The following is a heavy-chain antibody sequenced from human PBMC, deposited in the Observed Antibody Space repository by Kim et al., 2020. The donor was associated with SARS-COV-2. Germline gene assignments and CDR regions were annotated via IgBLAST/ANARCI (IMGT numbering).Heavy chain of an antibody. CDR2: IKQAGSEK. CDR3: AKAPRSTSSARFDP. Sequence: GGSLRLSCAASGFTFSSYWMSWVRQTPGKGLQWVANIKQAGSEKSYLDSVKGRFTISRDNAKNSLYLQMNSLRGDDTAVYYCAKAPRSTSSARFDPWGQGTPVTVPA. CDR1: GFTFSSYW. J-gene: IGHJ5*02. D-gene: IGHD2-2*01. V-gene: IGHV3-7*01.